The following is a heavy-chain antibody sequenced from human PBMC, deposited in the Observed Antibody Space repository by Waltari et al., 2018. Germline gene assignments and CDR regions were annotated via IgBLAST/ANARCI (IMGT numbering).Heavy chain of an antibody. D-gene: IGHD3-22*01. CDR3: ARRYYYDSSGYYYDY. Sequence: QVQLQESGPGLVKPSETLSLTCTVSGGSISSYYWSWTRQPPGKGLEWIGYLYYSGSTHYDPSRKSRVTISVDTSKNQFSLKLSSVTAADTAVYYCARRYYYDSSGYYYDYWGQGTLVTVSS. CDR2: LYYSGST. V-gene: IGHV4-59*01. CDR1: GGSISSYY. J-gene: IGHJ4*02.